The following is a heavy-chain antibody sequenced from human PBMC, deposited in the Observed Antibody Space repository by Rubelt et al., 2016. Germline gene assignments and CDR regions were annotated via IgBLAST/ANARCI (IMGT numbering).Heavy chain of an antibody. Sequence: QLRLQESGPGLVKPSETLSLTCTVSGGSISTISYYWGWVRQTPGEGLAWIGSVFYSGSTSYNPSLKSRVTISVNTSKNPFSRNRSSLTAADTAVDYCARRGYNSGHSYLDFWGQGTLVTVSS. D-gene: IGHD6-19*01. CDR1: GGSISTISYY. CDR2: VFYSGST. J-gene: IGHJ4*02. V-gene: IGHV4-39*01. CDR3: ARRGYNSGHSYLDF.